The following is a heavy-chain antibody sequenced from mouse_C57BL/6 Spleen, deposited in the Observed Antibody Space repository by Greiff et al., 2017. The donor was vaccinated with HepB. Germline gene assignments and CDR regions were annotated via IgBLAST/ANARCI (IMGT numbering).Heavy chain of an antibody. CDR2: IDPSDSYT. J-gene: IGHJ4*01. D-gene: IGHD1-3*01. V-gene: IGHV1-59*01. CDR3: ARSKFPMDY. CDR1: GYTFTSYW. Sequence: QVQLKQPGAELVRPGTSVKLSCKASGYTFTSYWMHWVKQRPGQGLEWIGVIDPSDSYTNYNQKFKGKATLTVDTSSSTAYMQLSSLTSEDSAVYYCARSKFPMDYWGQGTSVTVSS.